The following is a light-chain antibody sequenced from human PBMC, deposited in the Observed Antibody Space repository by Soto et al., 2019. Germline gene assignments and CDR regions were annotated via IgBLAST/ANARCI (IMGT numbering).Light chain of an antibody. Sequence: DIQMTQSPSSQSASVGDSVTITCRASQSINKYLNWYQQKPGNAPKLLIYATSTLQSGVPSLFSCGGSKNDFTLTISSLQPDYSATYYLQQGFSPPRTFGQGTRVEI. CDR3: QQGFSPPRT. CDR2: ATS. CDR1: QSINKY. J-gene: IGKJ1*01. V-gene: IGKV1-39*01.